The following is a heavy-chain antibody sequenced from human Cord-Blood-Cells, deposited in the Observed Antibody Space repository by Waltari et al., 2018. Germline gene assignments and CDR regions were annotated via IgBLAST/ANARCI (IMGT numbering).Heavy chain of an antibody. CDR2: IRSKAYGGTT. D-gene: IGHD3-22*01. V-gene: IGHV3-49*04. J-gene: IGHJ4*02. CDR3: TRDFSYYYDSSGYYYFDY. Sequence: EVQLVESGGGLVQPGRSLRLSCTASGFTFGDDAMSWVRQALGKGLEWVGFIRSKAYGGTTEYAASVKGRFTISRDDSKSIAYLQMNSLKTEDTAVYYCTRDFSYYYDSSGYYYFDYWGQGTLVTVSS. CDR1: GFTFGDDA.